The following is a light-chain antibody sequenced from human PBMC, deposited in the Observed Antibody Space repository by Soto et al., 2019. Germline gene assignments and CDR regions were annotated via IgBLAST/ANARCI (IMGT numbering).Light chain of an antibody. Sequence: VLTQSPGALSLSQGERATLSCRPSQSVSSSYLAWYQQKPGQAPRLLIYGASSRATGIPDRFSGSGSGTDFTLTISSLEPEDFAVYYCQQRDIWPWPFCQVTKVAIK. J-gene: IGKJ1*01. CDR1: QSVSSSY. CDR2: GAS. V-gene: IGKV3D-20*02. CDR3: QQRDIWPWP.